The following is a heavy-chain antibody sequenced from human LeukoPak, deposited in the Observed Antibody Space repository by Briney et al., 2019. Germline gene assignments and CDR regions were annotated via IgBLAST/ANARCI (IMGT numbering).Heavy chain of an antibody. CDR1: GFTFSSYG. CDR2: IWYDGSNK. Sequence: PGGSLRLSCAASGFTFSSYGMHWVRQAPGKGLEWVAVIWYDGSNKYYADSVKGRFTISRDNSKNTLYLQMNSLRAEDTAVYYCARDMDYGDYGMDVWGQGTTVTASS. CDR3: ARDMDYGDYGMDV. D-gene: IGHD4-17*01. J-gene: IGHJ6*02. V-gene: IGHV3-33*01.